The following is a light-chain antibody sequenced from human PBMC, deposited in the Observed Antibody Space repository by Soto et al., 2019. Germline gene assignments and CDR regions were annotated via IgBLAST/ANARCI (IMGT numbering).Light chain of an antibody. Sequence: DIQLTQSPSFLSASVGDRVTITCRASQGISSYLAWDQQKPGKAAKLLIYAASTLQSGVPSRFSGSGSGTEFTLTMSSLQPEDFATYYCQQLNSYPPVTFGGGTKVAIK. J-gene: IGKJ4*01. CDR3: QQLNSYPPVT. CDR1: QGISSY. V-gene: IGKV1-9*01. CDR2: AAS.